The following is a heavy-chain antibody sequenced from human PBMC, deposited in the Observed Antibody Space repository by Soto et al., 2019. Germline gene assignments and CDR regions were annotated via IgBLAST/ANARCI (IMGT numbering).Heavy chain of an antibody. CDR1: GAPITTTKW. J-gene: IGHJ4*01. CDR2: LPREGNR. V-gene: IGHV4-4*02. Sequence: QEQPQESGPGLVKPSETLSLTCTVSGAPITTTKWWAWVRLPPGKALEWIGELPREGNRNSNPPRAXRFITSLDQSKPHLSLTPTSVTAADTAIYDRATQAISLTWGGWGRGTAVTVSS. D-gene: IGHD3-16*01. CDR3: ATQAISLTWGG.